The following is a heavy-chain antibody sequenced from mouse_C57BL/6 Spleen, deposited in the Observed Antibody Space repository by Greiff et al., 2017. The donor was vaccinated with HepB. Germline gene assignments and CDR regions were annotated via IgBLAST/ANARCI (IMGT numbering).Heavy chain of an antibody. CDR3: TRCYYYGSDWYFDV. J-gene: IGHJ1*03. D-gene: IGHD1-1*01. Sequence: QVQLQQSGAELVRPGASVTLSCKASGYTFTDYEMHWVKQTPVHGLEWIGAIDPETGGTAYNQKFKGKAILTADKSSSTAYMELRSLTSEDSAVYYCTRCYYYGSDWYFDVWGTGTTVTVSS. CDR1: GYTFTDYE. CDR2: IDPETGGT. V-gene: IGHV1-15*01.